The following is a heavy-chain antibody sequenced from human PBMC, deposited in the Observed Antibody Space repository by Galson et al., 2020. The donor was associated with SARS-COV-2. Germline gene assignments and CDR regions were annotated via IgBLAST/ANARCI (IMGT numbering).Heavy chain of an antibody. CDR3: ARGNPSSSWLFDY. CDR1: GGSMTSNY. Sequence: PSETLSLTCTVSGGSMTSNYWSWIRQPPGKGLEWIGYISHSGSTNYNPSLKSRVTISVDTSKNQFSLKMNSVSAADTAVYYCARGNPSSSWLFDYWGQGTQVTVSS. D-gene: IGHD6-13*01. V-gene: IGHV4-59*01. CDR2: ISHSGST. J-gene: IGHJ4*02.